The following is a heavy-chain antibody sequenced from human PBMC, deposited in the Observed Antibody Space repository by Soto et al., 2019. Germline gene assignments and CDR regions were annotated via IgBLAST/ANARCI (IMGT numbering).Heavy chain of an antibody. CDR3: ARRMITVTLHDAFDI. V-gene: IGHV3-11*06. D-gene: IGHD4-17*01. J-gene: IGHJ3*02. CDR2: ISSSSSYT. CDR1: GFTFSDYY. Sequence: GESLKISCAASGFTFSDYYMSWIRQAPGKGLEWVSYISSSSSYTNYADSVKGRFTISRDNAKNSLYLQMNSLRAEDTAVYYCARRMITVTLHDAFDIWGQGTMVTVSS.